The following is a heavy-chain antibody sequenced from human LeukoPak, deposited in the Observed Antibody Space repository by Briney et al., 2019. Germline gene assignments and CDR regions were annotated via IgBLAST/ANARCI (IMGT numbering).Heavy chain of an antibody. CDR3: ARDSPQGYCSSTSCRQH. CDR2: IIPIFGTA. Sequence: SVKVSCKASGGTFSSYAISWVRQAPGQGLEWMGGIIPIFGTANYAQKFQGRVTITTDESTSTAYMELSSLRSEDTAVYYCARDSPQGYCSSTSCRQHWGQGTLVTDSS. D-gene: IGHD2-2*01. J-gene: IGHJ1*01. V-gene: IGHV1-69*05. CDR1: GGTFSSYA.